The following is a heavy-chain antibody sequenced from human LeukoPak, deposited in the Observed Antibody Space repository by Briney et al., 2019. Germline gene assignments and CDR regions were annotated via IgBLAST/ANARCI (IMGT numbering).Heavy chain of an antibody. D-gene: IGHD2-15*01. V-gene: IGHV3-21*01. CDR2: ISSSSSYI. CDR3: ARGYCSGGGCRKLDY. Sequence: PGGSLRLSCAASGFTFSSYSMNWVRQAPGKGLEWVSSISSSSSYIYYADSVKGRFTISRDNAKNSLYLQMNSLRAEDTAVYYCARGYCSGGGCRKLDYWGQGTLVTVSS. CDR1: GFTFSSYS. J-gene: IGHJ4*02.